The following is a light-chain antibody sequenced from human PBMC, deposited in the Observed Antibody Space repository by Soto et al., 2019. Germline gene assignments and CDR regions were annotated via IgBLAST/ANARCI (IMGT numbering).Light chain of an antibody. CDR2: EVS. CDR1: SSGFGSYNL. CDR3: CSYAGSSTHVV. Sequence: QSALTQPASVSGSPGQSITISYTGTSSGFGSYNLVSWYQQHPGKAPKLMIYEVSKRPSGVSNRFSGSKSGNTASLTISGLQAEDEADYYCCSYAGSSTHVVFGGGTKLTVL. V-gene: IGLV2-23*02. J-gene: IGLJ2*01.